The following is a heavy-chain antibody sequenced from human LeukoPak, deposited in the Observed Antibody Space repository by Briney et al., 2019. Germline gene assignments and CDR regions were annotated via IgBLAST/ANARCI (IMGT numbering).Heavy chain of an antibody. Sequence: GGSLRLACAPSALTVSSHYMSWGRHAPGKGLEWVSFICSGGRTYYADPLKGGFTTPRDNSKYTLYIQMNSQRAEDTDVYYCARWGIVGATSPAYYFDFWGQGNLVTVSS. V-gene: IGHV3-53*01. J-gene: IGHJ4*02. CDR2: ICSGGRT. CDR3: ARWGIVGATSPAYYFDF. D-gene: IGHD1-26*01. CDR1: ALTVSSHY.